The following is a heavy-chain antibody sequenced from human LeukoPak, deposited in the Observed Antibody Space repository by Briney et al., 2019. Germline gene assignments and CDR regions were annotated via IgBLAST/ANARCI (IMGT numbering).Heavy chain of an antibody. CDR1: GFTFSNYW. D-gene: IGHD1-1*01. J-gene: IGHJ4*02. CDR2: IKQDGREG. V-gene: IGHV3-7*03. CDR3: ARKGELERRRSWDC. Sequence: GGSLRLSCAASGFTFSNYWMSWVRQTPGKGLEWVANIKQDGREGYYVDSVKGRLTISRDNAKNSLYLQMSSLRAEDTAVYYCARKGELERRRSWDCWGQGTLVTVSS.